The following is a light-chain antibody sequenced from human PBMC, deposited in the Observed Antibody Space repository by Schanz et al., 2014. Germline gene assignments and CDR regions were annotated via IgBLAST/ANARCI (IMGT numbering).Light chain of an antibody. Sequence: DIVMTQSPDSLAVSLGERATIHCKSSQSVLYESSNRNYLAWYQQKPGQPPKPLIYWASTRESGVPDRFSGSGSGADFTLTISSLQAEDVAVYYCQQYYSTPYTFGQGTKLEIK. J-gene: IGKJ2*01. CDR3: QQYYSTPYT. CDR2: WAS. V-gene: IGKV4-1*01. CDR1: QSVLYESSNRNY.